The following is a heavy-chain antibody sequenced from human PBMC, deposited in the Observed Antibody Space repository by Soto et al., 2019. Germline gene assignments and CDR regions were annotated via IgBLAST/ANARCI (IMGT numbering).Heavy chain of an antibody. D-gene: IGHD3-10*01. J-gene: IGHJ6*02. CDR1: GGIFSGYA. V-gene: IGHV1-69*01. Sequence: VQLVQSGSEVKKPGSSVKVSCKVSGGIFSGYAIGWVRQAPGQGLEWMGGIIPVYGTSTYAQKFQGRVTITADESTTTGYMEVSSLTSEDTAVYFCASHNSGSAYEEVSHYGLDVWGQGTAVTVSS. CDR2: IIPVYGTS. CDR3: ASHNSGSAYEEVSHYGLDV.